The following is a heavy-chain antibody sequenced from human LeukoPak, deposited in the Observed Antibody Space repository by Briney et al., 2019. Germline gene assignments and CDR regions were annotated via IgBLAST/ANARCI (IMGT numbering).Heavy chain of an antibody. CDR2: ISAYNGNT. CDR3: ARVGGGSGSYYPTPNWFDP. V-gene: IGHV1-18*01. J-gene: IGHJ5*02. D-gene: IGHD3-10*01. CDR1: GYTVTSYG. Sequence: ASVKVSCKASGYTVTSYGISWGRQAPGQGLEGMGWISAYNGNTNYAHKLQGRVTMTADTSTSTAYMELRSLRSDDTAVYYCARVGGGSGSYYPTPNWFDPWGQGTLVTVSS.